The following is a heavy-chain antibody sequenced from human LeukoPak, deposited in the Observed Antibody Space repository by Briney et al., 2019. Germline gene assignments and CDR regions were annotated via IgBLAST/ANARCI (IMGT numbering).Heavy chain of an antibody. D-gene: IGHD1-26*01. CDR3: ARGSGSYSTYFDF. V-gene: IGHV3-7*03. J-gene: IGHJ4*02. CDR1: GFTFSSYW. CDR2: INHDGSET. Sequence: PGGSLRLSCAGSGFTFSSYWMTWVRQAPGKGLEWVADINHDGSETYYVDSVKGRFTILRDNTKNSLYLQMNSLRGEDTALYYCARGSGSYSTYFDFWGQGTLVTVSS.